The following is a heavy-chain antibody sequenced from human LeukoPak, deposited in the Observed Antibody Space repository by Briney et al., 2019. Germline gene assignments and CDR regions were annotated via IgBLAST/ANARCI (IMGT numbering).Heavy chain of an antibody. D-gene: IGHD4-17*01. CDR1: GFTFSSYA. Sequence: GGSLRLSCAASGFTFSSYAMSWVRQAPGKGLEWVSAISGSGGSTYYADSVKGRFTISRDNSKNTLFLQMNSPRAEDTAVYYCARRGESTSYGDYRFDYWGQGTLVTVSS. CDR3: ARRGESTSYGDYRFDY. CDR2: ISGSGGST. J-gene: IGHJ4*02. V-gene: IGHV3-23*01.